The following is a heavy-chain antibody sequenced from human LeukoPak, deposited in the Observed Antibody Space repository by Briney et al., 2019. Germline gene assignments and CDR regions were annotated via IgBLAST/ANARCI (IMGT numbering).Heavy chain of an antibody. Sequence: ETLSLTCNVSGGSISNYYWSWIRQPAGKGLEWVSAISGSDGSTYYSDSVTGRFSISRDNAKNTLYLQMTSLRTDDTAVYYCAKDGYDFWSAYQIDLWGRGTLVTVSS. J-gene: IGHJ5*02. D-gene: IGHD3-3*01. V-gene: IGHV3-23*01. CDR1: GGSISNYY. CDR3: AKDGYDFWSAYQIDL. CDR2: ISGSDGST.